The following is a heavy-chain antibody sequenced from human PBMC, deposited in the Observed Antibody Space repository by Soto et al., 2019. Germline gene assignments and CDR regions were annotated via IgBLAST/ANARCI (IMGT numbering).Heavy chain of an antibody. Sequence: GASVKVSCKASGYTFTSYAMHWVRQAPGQRLEWMGWINAGNGNTKYSQKFQGRVTITRDTSASTAYMELNSLKTEDTAVYYCTRHSVDYWGQGTLVTVSS. CDR1: GYTFTSYA. J-gene: IGHJ4*02. CDR3: TRHSVDY. CDR2: INAGNGNT. V-gene: IGHV1-3*01.